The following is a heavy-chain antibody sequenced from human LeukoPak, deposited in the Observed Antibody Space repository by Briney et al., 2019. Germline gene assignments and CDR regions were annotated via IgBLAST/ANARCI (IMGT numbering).Heavy chain of an antibody. D-gene: IGHD6-6*01. CDR1: GFTFSSYN. J-gene: IGHJ6*02. Sequence: GGSLRLSCAASGFTFSSYNMNWVRQAPGKGLEWISYISSSSSTMYYADSVRGRFTISRDNAKNSLYLQMNSLRAEDTAVYYCARGLSSPLYYYYGMDVWGQGTTVTVSS. V-gene: IGHV3-48*04. CDR3: ARGLSSPLYYYYGMDV. CDR2: ISSSSSTM.